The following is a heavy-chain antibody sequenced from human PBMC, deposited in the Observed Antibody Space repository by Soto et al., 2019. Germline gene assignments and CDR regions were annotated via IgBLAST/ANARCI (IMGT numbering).Heavy chain of an antibody. CDR2: VSHDGRNT. V-gene: IGHV3-30*18. J-gene: IGHJ4*02. D-gene: IGHD6-19*01. CDR1: GFTFSDYA. CDR3: AKGGRQWLVTSDFNY. Sequence: VQLVESGGGVVQPGRSLRLSCAASGFTFSDYAMHWVRQAPGKGMEWVSVVSHDGRNTHYADSVKGRFTISRDSSKNTVSLEMTSLRAEDMAVYYCAKGGRQWLVTSDFNYWGQGALVTVSS.